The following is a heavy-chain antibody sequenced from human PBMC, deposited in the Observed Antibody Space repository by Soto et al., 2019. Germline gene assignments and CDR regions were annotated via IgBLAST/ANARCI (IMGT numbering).Heavy chain of an antibody. CDR2: ISSSSYI. CDR3: ARVGSPTRPFFDY. CDR1: GFTFSSYS. J-gene: IGHJ4*02. V-gene: IGHV3-21*01. Sequence: GGSLRLSFAASGFTFSSYSMKWVRQAPGKGLEWVSSISSSSYIYYADSVKGRFTISRDNAKNSLYLQMNSLRAEDTAVYYCARVGSPTRPFFDYWGQGTLVTV. D-gene: IGHD1-26*01.